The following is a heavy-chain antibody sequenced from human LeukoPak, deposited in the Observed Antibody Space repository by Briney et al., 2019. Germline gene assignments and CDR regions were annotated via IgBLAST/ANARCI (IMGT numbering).Heavy chain of an antibody. V-gene: IGHV1-46*01. CDR3: ARARYSYGSLRKIYYYYYYMDV. D-gene: IGHD5-18*01. J-gene: IGHJ6*03. Sequence: ASVKVSCKASGYTFTSYYMHWGRQAPGQGLEWMGIINPSGGSTSYAQKFQGRVTMTRDTSTSTVYMELSSLRSEDTAVYYCARARYSYGSLRKIYYYYYYMDVWGKGTTVTISS. CDR2: INPSGGST. CDR1: GYTFTSYY.